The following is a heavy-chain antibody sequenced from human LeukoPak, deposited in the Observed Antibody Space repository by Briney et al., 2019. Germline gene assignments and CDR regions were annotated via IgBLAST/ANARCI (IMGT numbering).Heavy chain of an antibody. CDR3: AREKLMHYDFWSGRSDYYGMDV. CDR2: INHSGST. D-gene: IGHD3-3*01. Sequence: SETLSLTCAVYGGSFSGYYWSWIRQPPGKGLEWIGEINHSGSTNYNPSLKSRVTISVDTSKNQFSLKLSSVTAADTAVYYCAREKLMHYDFWSGRSDYYGMDVWGQGTTVTVSS. J-gene: IGHJ6*02. CDR1: GGSFSGYY. V-gene: IGHV4-34*01.